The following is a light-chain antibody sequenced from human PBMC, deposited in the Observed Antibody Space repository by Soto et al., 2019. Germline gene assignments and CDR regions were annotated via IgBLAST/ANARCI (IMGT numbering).Light chain of an antibody. V-gene: IGKV1-5*01. CDR1: QSISTW. Sequence: DIQMTQSPSTLSASVGDTVTITCRASQSISTWLAWYQQKPGKAPNLLIYETSTLKSGILSRFSGSGSGTEFTLTISSLQPDDFATYYCQQYKGYSGTFGQGTKLEIK. CDR2: ETS. CDR3: QQYKGYSGT. J-gene: IGKJ2*01.